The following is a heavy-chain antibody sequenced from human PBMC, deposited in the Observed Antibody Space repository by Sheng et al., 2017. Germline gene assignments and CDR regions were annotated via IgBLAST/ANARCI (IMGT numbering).Heavy chain of an antibody. CDR1: GGTFSTYG. D-gene: IGHD2-21*02. V-gene: IGHV1-69*13. J-gene: IGHJ4*02. Sequence: QVQLVQSGAEVKKPGSSVKVSCKASGGTFSTYGISWVRQAPGQGLEWMGGIIPIFTTTNYAQKFQGRVTITADESTSTAYMELSSLRSDDTALYYCARDREAYCGADCYIGYWGQGTLVTVSS. CDR3: ARDREAYCGADCYIGY. CDR2: IIPIFTTT.